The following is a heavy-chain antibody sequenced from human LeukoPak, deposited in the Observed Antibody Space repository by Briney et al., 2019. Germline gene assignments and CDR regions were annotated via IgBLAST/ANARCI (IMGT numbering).Heavy chain of an antibody. J-gene: IGHJ6*02. CDR1: GGSISSYY. CDR3: ARDMKGKNDFVTGYYHYYHHGLGV. D-gene: IGHD3-9*01. V-gene: IGHV4-4*07. CDR2: MSSSGST. Sequence: SETLSLTCPVSGGSISSYYWSWIRQSAGKGLAWIGRMSSSGSTKYNPSLKSRVRMPVDTPKNQFSLNLSSVTAADTAVYYCARDMKGKNDFVTGYYHYYHHGLGVWGQGTTVIVSS.